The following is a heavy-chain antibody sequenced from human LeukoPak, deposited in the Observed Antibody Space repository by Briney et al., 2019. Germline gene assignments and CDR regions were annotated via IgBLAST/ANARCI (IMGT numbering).Heavy chain of an antibody. CDR1: GGSFRGYY. J-gene: IGHJ6*02. V-gene: IGHV4-34*01. Sequence: SETLSLTCAVYGGSFRGYYWSWIRQPPGKGLEWIGEINHSGSTNYNPSLKSRVTISVDTSKNQFSLKLSSVTAADTAVYYCARDVVVVPAAIHYGMDVWGQGTTVTVSS. CDR3: ARDVVVVPAAIHYGMDV. CDR2: INHSGST. D-gene: IGHD2-2*01.